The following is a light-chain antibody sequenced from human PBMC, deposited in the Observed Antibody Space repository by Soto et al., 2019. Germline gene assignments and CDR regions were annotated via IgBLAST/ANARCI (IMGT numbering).Light chain of an antibody. CDR3: SSYTSSSTYV. CDR1: SSDVGGYNY. J-gene: IGLJ1*01. Sequence: QSVLTQPASVSGSPGQPITISCTGTSSDVGGYNYVSWYQQHPGKAPKLMIYEVSNRPSGVSNRFSGSKSGNTASLPISGLQAEDEADYYCSSYTSSSTYVFGTGTKVTVL. V-gene: IGLV2-14*01. CDR2: EVS.